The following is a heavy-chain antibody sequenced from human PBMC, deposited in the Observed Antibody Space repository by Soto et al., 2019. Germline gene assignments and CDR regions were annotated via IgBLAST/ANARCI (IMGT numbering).Heavy chain of an antibody. J-gene: IGHJ6*02. CDR2: IYYSGST. D-gene: IGHD2-15*01. Sequence: SETLSLTCTVSGGSVSSGSYYWSWIRQPPGKGLEWIGYIYYSGSTNYNPSLKGRVTISVDTSKNQFSLKLSSVTAADTAAYYCAREGVVADTGYYYSGMDVWGQGTTVTVSS. V-gene: IGHV4-61*01. CDR3: AREGVVADTGYYYSGMDV. CDR1: GGSVSSGSYY.